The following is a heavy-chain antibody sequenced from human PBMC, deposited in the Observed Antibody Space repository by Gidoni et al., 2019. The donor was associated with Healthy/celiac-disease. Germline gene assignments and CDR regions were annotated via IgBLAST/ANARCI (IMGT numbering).Heavy chain of an antibody. CDR3: ARGSYYYDSRNLNWFDP. CDR1: GYTFTSYD. CDR2: MNPNSGNT. V-gene: IGHV1-8*01. J-gene: IGHJ5*02. Sequence: QVQLVQSGAEVKKPGASVKVSCKASGYTFTSYDINWVRQATGQGLEWMGWMNPNSGNTGYAQKFQGRVTMTRNTAISTAYMELSSLRSEDTAVYYCARGSYYYDSRNLNWFDPWGQGTLVTVSS. D-gene: IGHD3-22*01.